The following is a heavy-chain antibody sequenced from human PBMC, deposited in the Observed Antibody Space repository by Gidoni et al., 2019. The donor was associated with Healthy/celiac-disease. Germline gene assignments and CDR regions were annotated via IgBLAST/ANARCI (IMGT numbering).Heavy chain of an antibody. V-gene: IGHV3-30*18. CDR2: ISYDGSNK. CDR1: GLTFSSYG. Sequence: QVQLVESGGGVVQPGRSLRLSCAASGLTFSSYGMHWVRQAPGKGLELVAVISYDGSNKYYADSVKGRFTISRDNSKNTLYLQMNSLRAEDTAVYYCAKGTGHIVVVTVGFDYWGQGTLVTVSS. CDR3: AKGTGHIVVVTVGFDY. D-gene: IGHD2-21*02. J-gene: IGHJ4*02.